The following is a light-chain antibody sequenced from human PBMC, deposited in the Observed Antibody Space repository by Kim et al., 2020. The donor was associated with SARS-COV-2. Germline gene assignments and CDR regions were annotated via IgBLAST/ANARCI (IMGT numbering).Light chain of an antibody. CDR2: EDK. Sequence: RTVSLASSRRRASVAGNYVQWYQQRPGSAPTTVIYEDKQRPSAVPDRFSGSIDTSSNSAFLTISGLKTEDEADYYCQTYDNRNVLFGGGTQLTVL. V-gene: IGLV6-57*03. CDR1: RASVAGNY. CDR3: QTYDNRNVL. J-gene: IGLJ2*01.